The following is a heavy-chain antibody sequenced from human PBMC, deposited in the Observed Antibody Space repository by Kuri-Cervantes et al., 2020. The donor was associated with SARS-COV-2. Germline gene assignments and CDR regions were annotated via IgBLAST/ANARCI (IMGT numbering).Heavy chain of an antibody. D-gene: IGHD3-3*01. CDR1: GVNLSSYA. V-gene: IGHV1-69*06. J-gene: IGHJ4*02. CDR2: IIPIYGTT. CDR3: ATARGGGAYYDFWSGYHNGAPFDY. Sequence: SVKVSCKASGVNLSSYAIAWVRQAPGQGLEWMGRIIPIYGTTNYAQKFQGRVTMTEDTSTDTAYMELSSLRSEDTAVYYCATARGGGAYYDFWSGYHNGAPFDYWGQGTPVTVSS.